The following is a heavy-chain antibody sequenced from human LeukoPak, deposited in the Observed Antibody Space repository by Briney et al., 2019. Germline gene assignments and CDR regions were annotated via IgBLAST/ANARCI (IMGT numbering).Heavy chain of an antibody. V-gene: IGHV3-64*01. J-gene: IGHJ4*02. CDR1: GFTFNNYA. D-gene: IGHD1-26*01. CDR3: AKDRGSLDY. Sequence: PGGSLRLSCVASGFTFNNYAMHWVRQAPGKGPEYVPAISSNGDSTFYANSVKGRFSISRDNSKNTLYLQMGSLRSEDMAVYYCAKDRGSLDYWGQGTLVTVSS. CDR2: ISSNGDST.